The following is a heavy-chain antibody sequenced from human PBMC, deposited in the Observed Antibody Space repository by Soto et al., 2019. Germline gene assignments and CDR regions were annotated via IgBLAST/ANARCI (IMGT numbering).Heavy chain of an antibody. CDR3: ARFRSGMVKAFDF. V-gene: IGHV3-33*01. Sequence: QVQLVESGGGVVQPGRSLRLSCAASGFTFSSYGMYWVRQAPGKGLEGVAVIWYDGSNVDYADSVKGRFTISRDNRKNTVFLEMNSLRAEDTAVYFCARFRSGMVKAFDFWGQGTLVTVSS. J-gene: IGHJ5*01. D-gene: IGHD5-18*01. CDR2: IWYDGSNV. CDR1: GFTFSSYG.